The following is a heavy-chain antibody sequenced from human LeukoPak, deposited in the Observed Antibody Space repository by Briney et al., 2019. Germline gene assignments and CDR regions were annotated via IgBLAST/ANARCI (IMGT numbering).Heavy chain of an antibody. J-gene: IGHJ4*02. CDR3: ARDFGYCSSTSCQAYFDY. CDR1: GFTFSSYA. V-gene: IGHV3-23*01. CDR2: ISGSGGST. Sequence: PGGSLRLSCAASGFTFSSYAMSWVRQAPGKGLEWVSAISGSGGSTYYADSVKGRFTISRDSAKNSLYLQMNSLRAEDTAVYYCARDFGYCSSTSCQAYFDYWGQGTLATVSS. D-gene: IGHD2-2*03.